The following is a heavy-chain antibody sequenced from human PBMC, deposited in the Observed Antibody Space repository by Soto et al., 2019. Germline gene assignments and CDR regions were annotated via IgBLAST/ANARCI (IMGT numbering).Heavy chain of an antibody. CDR3: ASTSIAARLRYYYYGMDV. CDR1: GYKFTRYW. V-gene: IGHV5-51*07. CDR2: IYPGDSDT. J-gene: IGHJ6*02. D-gene: IGHD6-6*01. Sequence: RHSLKISEKGSGYKFTRYWFGWVHQMKGKGLELMGIIYPGDSDTRYSPSFQGQVTISADKSISTAYLQWSSLKASDTAMYYCASTSIAARLRYYYYGMDVCGQGTTVT.